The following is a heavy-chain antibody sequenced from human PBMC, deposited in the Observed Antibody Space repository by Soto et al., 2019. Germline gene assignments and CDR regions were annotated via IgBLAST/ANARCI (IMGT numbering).Heavy chain of an antibody. V-gene: IGHV3-23*01. CDR1: GFNFSSYA. CDR2: ISGSGGST. Sequence: GGSLRLPYAASGFNFSSYAISWVRQAPGKGLEWVSAISGSGGSTYYADSVKGRFTISRDNSKNTLYLQMNSLRAEDTAVYYCAKTIGYYYDSSGSHWGQGTLVTVSS. D-gene: IGHD3-22*01. CDR3: AKTIGYYYDSSGSH. J-gene: IGHJ4*02.